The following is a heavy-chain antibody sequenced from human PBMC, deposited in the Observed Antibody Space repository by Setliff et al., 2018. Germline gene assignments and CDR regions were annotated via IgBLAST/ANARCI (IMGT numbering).Heavy chain of an antibody. CDR2: VWFDGSNK. J-gene: IGHJ4*01. D-gene: IGHD2-15*01. CDR3: GSGLHPDYPDY. Sequence: GGSLRLSCATSGFTFSSYAMHWVRQAPGKGLEWVAQVWFDGSNKYYADSVRGRFTISRDNAKNSLYLQMNSLRAEDTAVYYCGSGLHPDYPDYWGQGTLVTVSS. CDR1: GFTFSSYA. V-gene: IGHV3-33*03.